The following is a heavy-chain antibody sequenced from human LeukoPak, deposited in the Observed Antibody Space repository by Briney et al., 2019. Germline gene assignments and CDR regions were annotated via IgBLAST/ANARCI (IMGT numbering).Heavy chain of an antibody. V-gene: IGHV3-30*04. CDR2: ISYDGSNK. CDR1: GFTFSSYA. Sequence: GGSLRLSCAASGFTFSSYAMHWVRQAPGKGLEWVAVISYDGSNKYYADSVKGRFTISRDNSKNTLYLQMNSLRAEDTAVYYCARSYYYGSGSTDAFGIWGQGTMVTVSS. CDR3: ARSYYYGSGSTDAFGI. D-gene: IGHD3-10*01. J-gene: IGHJ3*02.